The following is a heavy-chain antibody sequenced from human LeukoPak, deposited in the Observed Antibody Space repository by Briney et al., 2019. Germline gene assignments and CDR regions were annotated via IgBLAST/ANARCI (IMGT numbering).Heavy chain of an antibody. J-gene: IGHJ4*02. D-gene: IGHD3-10*01. CDR2: ISSSGRTI. V-gene: IGHV3-48*03. CDR3: ARGGGSGRYYPYYFDY. CDR1: GFTFSSYE. Sequence: PGGSLRLSCAASGFTFSSYEMNWVRQAPGKGLEWVSYISSSGRTIYHADSVKGRFTISRDNAKNSLYLQMNSLRAEDTAAYYCARGGGSGRYYPYYFDYWGQGTLVTVSS.